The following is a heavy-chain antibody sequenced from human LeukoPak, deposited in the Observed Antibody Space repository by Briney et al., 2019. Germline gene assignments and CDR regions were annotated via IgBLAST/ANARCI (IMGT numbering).Heavy chain of an antibody. Sequence: LPGGSLTLSCAASGFTFSSYGMHWVRQAPGKGLEWVAVIWYDGSNKYYADSVKGRFTSSSDNYKNTLYLQMNSLRAEDTAVYYCAKALRYSGSYYDYWGQGTLVTVSS. D-gene: IGHD1-26*01. CDR3: AKALRYSGSYYDY. V-gene: IGHV3-33*06. J-gene: IGHJ4*02. CDR1: GFTFSSYG. CDR2: IWYDGSNK.